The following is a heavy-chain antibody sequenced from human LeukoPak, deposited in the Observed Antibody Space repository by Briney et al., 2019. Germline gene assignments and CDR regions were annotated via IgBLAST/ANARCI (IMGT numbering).Heavy chain of an antibody. CDR2: ISSSSSTI. Sequence: GGSLRLSCAASGFTFSSYSMNWVRQAPGKGLEWVSYISSSSSTIYYANSVKGRFTISRDNAKNSLYLQMNSLRAEDTAVYYCARGRLGELSYFDDWGQGTLVTVSS. D-gene: IGHD3-16*02. CDR1: GFTFSSYS. CDR3: ARGRLGELSYFDD. J-gene: IGHJ4*02. V-gene: IGHV3-48*04.